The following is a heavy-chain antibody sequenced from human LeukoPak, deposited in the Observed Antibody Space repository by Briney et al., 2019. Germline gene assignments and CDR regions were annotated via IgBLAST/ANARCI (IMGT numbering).Heavy chain of an antibody. CDR2: INSDGSST. CDR1: GFPFRNYW. CDR3: AREGWDLNALDI. D-gene: IGHD1-26*01. V-gene: IGHV3-74*01. Sequence: GGSLRLSCAASGFPFRNYWMHWVRQVPGKGLVWVSRINSDGSSTTYADSVKGRFTISRDNTKNTLYLQMNSLRAEDSAIYYCAREGWDLNALDIWGQGTMVTVSP. J-gene: IGHJ3*02.